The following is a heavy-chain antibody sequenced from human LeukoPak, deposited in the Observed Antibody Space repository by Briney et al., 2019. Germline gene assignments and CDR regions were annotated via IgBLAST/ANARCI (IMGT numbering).Heavy chain of an antibody. D-gene: IGHD3-22*01. CDR3: AKQVVGKDYYDSSGYYAIDY. Sequence: GGSLRLSCVASGFSVSSNYMSWVRQAPGKGLEWVSVIYSDGSTYYEDSVKGRFTISRDNSKNTLSLQMNSLRAEDTAVYYCAKQVVGKDYYDSSGYYAIDYWGQGTLVTVSS. J-gene: IGHJ4*02. CDR1: GFSVSSNY. V-gene: IGHV3-66*04. CDR2: IYSDGST.